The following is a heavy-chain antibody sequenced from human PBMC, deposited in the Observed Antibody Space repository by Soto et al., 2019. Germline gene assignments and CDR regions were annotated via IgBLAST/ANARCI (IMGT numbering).Heavy chain of an antibody. CDR2: IYYSGST. V-gene: IGHV4-61*01. D-gene: IGHD5-18*01. CDR3: ARGYSYGYPLYYYYGMDG. Sequence: PSETLSLTCTVSGGSVSSGSYYWSWIRQPPGKGLEWIGYIYYSGSTNYNPSLKSRVTISVDTSKNQFSLRLSSVTAADTAVYYCARGYSYGYPLYYYYGMDGSGQGTTVTVSS. CDR1: GGSVSSGSYY. J-gene: IGHJ6*02.